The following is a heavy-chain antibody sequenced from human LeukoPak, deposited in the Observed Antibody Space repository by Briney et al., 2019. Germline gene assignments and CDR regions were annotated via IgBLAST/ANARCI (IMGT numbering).Heavy chain of an antibody. J-gene: IGHJ6*03. CDR1: GYTFTGYY. D-gene: IGHD6-19*01. Sequence: ASVKVSCKASGYTFTGYYMHWVRQAPGQGLEWMGWINPNSGGTNYAQKFQGRVTMTRDTSISTAYMELSRLRSDDTAVYYCARDGGWLGYYYYMDVWGKGTTVTVAS. CDR2: INPNSGGT. CDR3: ARDGGWLGYYYYMDV. V-gene: IGHV1-2*02.